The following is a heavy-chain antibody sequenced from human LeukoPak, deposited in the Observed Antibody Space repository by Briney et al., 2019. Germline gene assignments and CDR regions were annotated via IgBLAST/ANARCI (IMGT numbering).Heavy chain of an antibody. CDR1: GDSISSTNW. CDR2: IYHSGNT. D-gene: IGHD1-26*01. Sequence: SETLSLTCTVSGDSISSTNWWSWVRQPPGKGLEWIGEIYHSGNTNYNPSLKSRVSISVDKSKNQFSLNLSSVTAADTAVYYCARVVAGAMNRLDPWGQGTLVTVSS. V-gene: IGHV4-4*02. J-gene: IGHJ5*02. CDR3: ARVVAGAMNRLDP.